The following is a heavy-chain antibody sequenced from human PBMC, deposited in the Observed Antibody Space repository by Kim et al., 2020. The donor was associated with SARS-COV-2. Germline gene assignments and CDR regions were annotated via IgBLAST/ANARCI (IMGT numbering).Heavy chain of an antibody. V-gene: IGHV3-7*03. Sequence: GGSLRLSCAASGFTFSDYWMNWVRQAPGKGLEWVANMKQDVSEKYYVDSVKGRFTISRDNAKNSLYLQMNSLRAEDTAVYYCARDRYDFWSGKYYYYGMDVWGQGTTVTVSS. CDR3: ARDRYDFWSGKYYYYGMDV. CDR1: GFTFSDYW. J-gene: IGHJ6*02. CDR2: MKQDVSEK. D-gene: IGHD3-3*01.